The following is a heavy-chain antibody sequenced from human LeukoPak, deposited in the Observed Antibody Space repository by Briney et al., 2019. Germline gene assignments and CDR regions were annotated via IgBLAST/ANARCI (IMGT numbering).Heavy chain of an antibody. CDR3: ARAPITMIVVDRYYYYYYMDV. D-gene: IGHD3-22*01. J-gene: IGHJ6*03. CDR2: ISGYNGNT. Sequence: GASVKLSCKASGYTFTPYIINWVRQAPGQGLEWMGWISGYNGNTNHAQKLQGRVTMTTDTSTSTAYMELRSLRSDDTAVYYCARAPITMIVVDRYYYYYYMDVWGKGTTVTISS. V-gene: IGHV1-18*01. CDR1: GYTFTPYI.